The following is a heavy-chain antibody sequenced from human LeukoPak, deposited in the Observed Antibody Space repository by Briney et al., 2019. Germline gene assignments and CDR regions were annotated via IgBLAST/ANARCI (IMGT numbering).Heavy chain of an antibody. Sequence: PGGSLRLSCAASGFTFSSYAMSWVRQAPGKGLEWVSSISSSSSYIYYADSVKGRFTISRDNAKNSLYLQMNSLRAEDTAVYYCARALDGIWYFDLWGRGTLVTVSS. V-gene: IGHV3-21*01. CDR1: GFTFSSYA. CDR3: ARALDGIWYFDL. CDR2: ISSSSSYI. D-gene: IGHD6-19*01. J-gene: IGHJ2*01.